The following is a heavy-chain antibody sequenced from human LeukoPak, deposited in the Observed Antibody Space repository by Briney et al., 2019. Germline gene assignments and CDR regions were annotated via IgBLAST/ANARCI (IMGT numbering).Heavy chain of an antibody. J-gene: IGHJ4*02. V-gene: IGHV4-59*12. CDR1: GGSISSYY. CDR3: ARGETGDLGAY. D-gene: IGHD7-27*01. CDR2: IYYSGST. Sequence: SETLSLTCTVSGGSISSYYWSWIRQPPGKGLEWIGYIYYSGSTNYNPSLKSRVTISVDTSKNQFSLKLSSVTAADTAVYYCARGETGDLGAYWGQGTLVTVSS.